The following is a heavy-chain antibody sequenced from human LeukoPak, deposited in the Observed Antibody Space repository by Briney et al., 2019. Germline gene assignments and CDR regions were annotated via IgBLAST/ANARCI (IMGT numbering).Heavy chain of an antibody. V-gene: IGHV3-74*01. J-gene: IGHJ4*02. CDR2: INSDGSST. CDR3: ARVPYSYASGRAADY. Sequence: GGSLRLSCAASGFTFSSYWMHWVRQAPGKGLVWVSRINSDGSSTSYADSVKGRFTISRDNAKNTLYLQMNSLRAEDTAVYYCARVPYSYASGRAADYWGQGTLVTVSS. D-gene: IGHD3-10*01. CDR1: GFTFSSYW.